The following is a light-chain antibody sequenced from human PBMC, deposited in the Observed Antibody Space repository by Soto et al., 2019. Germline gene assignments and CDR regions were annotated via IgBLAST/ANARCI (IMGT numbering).Light chain of an antibody. CDR2: AVS. CDR1: SSDVGLYDY. Sequence: QSALTQPASVSFSPGQSITISCTGTSSDVGLYDYVSWYQQHPGKAPQLMIYAVSNRPSGVSNRFSASKSGNTASLFISGLQAEDEADYYCSSYTSDSSYVFGSGTKVTVL. CDR3: SSYTSDSSYV. V-gene: IGLV2-14*01. J-gene: IGLJ1*01.